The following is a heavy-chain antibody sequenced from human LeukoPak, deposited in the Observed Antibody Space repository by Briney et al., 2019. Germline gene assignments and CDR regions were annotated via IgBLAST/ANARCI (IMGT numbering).Heavy chain of an antibody. CDR2: ISYDGSNK. CDR1: GFTFNSYA. Sequence: GGSLRLSCAASGFTFNSYAIHWVRQAPGKGLEWVAVISYDGSNKYYADSVKGRFTISRDNSKNTLYLQLNSLRPENTAVYYCARDQLAYSGYDTLFDYWGQGTLVTVSS. V-gene: IGHV3-30*04. CDR3: ARDQLAYSGYDTLFDY. J-gene: IGHJ4*02. D-gene: IGHD5-12*01.